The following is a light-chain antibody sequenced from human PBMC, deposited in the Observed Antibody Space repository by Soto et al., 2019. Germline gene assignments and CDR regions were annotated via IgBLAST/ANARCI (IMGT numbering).Light chain of an antibody. CDR2: AAS. V-gene: IGKV1-9*01. Sequence: IQLTQSPGALSASVGGGCTSTCRASQGISTYLASYQQKPGKAPKLLIYAASTLQSEVPSRFSGSGSGTDFTLTISSLQPEDFATYYCQQLNSYPRTFGQGTKVDIK. CDR3: QQLNSYPRT. J-gene: IGKJ1*01. CDR1: QGISTY.